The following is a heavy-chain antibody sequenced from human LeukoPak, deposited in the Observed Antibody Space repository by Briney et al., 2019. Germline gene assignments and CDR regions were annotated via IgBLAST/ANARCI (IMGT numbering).Heavy chain of an antibody. D-gene: IGHD3-22*01. Sequence: PSETLSLTCTVSGGSISSRSYYWGWIRQPPGKGLEWIGTIYYSGSTYYNPSLKSRVTISVDTSKNQFSLKVRSVTAADTAVYYCARKRDFYDSSGSPSYWGQGTLVIVSS. CDR2: IYYSGST. CDR3: ARKRDFYDSSGSPSY. V-gene: IGHV4-39*07. CDR1: GGSISSRSYY. J-gene: IGHJ4*02.